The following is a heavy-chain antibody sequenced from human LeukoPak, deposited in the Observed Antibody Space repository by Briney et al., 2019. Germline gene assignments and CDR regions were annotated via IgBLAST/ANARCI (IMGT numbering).Heavy chain of an antibody. Sequence: GGSLRLSCAASGFTFSSYWMHWVRQAPGKGLVWVSRINSDGSSTSYADSVKGRLTISRDDAKNTLYLQMNSLRAEDTAVYYCARILRIARDYYGMDVWGQGTTVTVSS. J-gene: IGHJ6*02. CDR3: ARILRIARDYYGMDV. CDR1: GFTFSSYW. CDR2: INSDGSST. D-gene: IGHD6-13*01. V-gene: IGHV3-74*01.